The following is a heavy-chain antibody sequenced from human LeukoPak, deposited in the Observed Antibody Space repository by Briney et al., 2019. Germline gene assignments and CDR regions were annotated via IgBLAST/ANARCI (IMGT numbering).Heavy chain of an antibody. Sequence: ASVKVSCKASGYTFTGYYMHWVRQAPGQGLEWMGWINPNSGGTNYAQKFQGRVTMTRDTSISTAYMELSRPRSDDTAVYYCARWYSSSSYFDYWGQGTLVTVSS. V-gene: IGHV1-2*02. D-gene: IGHD6-6*01. J-gene: IGHJ4*02. CDR2: INPNSGGT. CDR3: ARWYSSSSYFDY. CDR1: GYTFTGYY.